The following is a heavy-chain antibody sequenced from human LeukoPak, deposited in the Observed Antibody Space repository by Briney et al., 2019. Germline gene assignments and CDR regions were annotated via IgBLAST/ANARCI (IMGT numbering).Heavy chain of an antibody. Sequence: HPGGSLRLSCAASGFTFSDYYMSWIRQAPGKGLEWVSYISSSGSTIYYADSAKGRFTISRDNAKNSLYLQMNSLRAEDTAVYYCAREIVVPAAIKGFNDYWGQGTLVTVSS. V-gene: IGHV3-11*01. CDR2: ISSSGSTI. D-gene: IGHD2-2*01. J-gene: IGHJ4*02. CDR1: GFTFSDYY. CDR3: AREIVVPAAIKGFNDY.